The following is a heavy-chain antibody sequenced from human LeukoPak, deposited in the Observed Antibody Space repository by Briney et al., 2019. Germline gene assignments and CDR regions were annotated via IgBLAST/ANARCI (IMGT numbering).Heavy chain of an antibody. CDR1: GGSISSGDYY. CDR2: IYYSGST. CDR3: ARERGGYYDSSGYHARNYFDY. J-gene: IGHJ4*02. V-gene: IGHV4-30-4*08. Sequence: SETLSLTCTVSGGSISSGDYYWSWIRQPPGKGLEWIGYIYYSGSTYYNPSLKSRVTISVDMSKNQFSLKLSSVTAADTAVYYCARERGGYYDSSGYHARNYFDYWGQGTLVTVSS. D-gene: IGHD3-22*01.